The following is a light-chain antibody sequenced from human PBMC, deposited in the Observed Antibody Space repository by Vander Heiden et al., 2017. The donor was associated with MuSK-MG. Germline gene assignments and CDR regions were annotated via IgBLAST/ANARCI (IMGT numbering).Light chain of an antibody. Sequence: DIMMTQSPASLGVSLGERATINCKSSQSALYTSNNKNYLAWYQQKPGQPPKLLIYWASTRQSGVPERFSGSGSGTDFTLTINNLQGEDVAVYSCQQYYSPPFTFGPGTTLDIK. CDR2: WAS. CDR3: QQYYSPPFT. V-gene: IGKV4-1*01. J-gene: IGKJ3*01. CDR1: QSALYTSNNKNY.